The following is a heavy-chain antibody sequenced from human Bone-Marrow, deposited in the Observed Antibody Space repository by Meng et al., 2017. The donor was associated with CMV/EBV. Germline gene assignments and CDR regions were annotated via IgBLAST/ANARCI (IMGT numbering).Heavy chain of an antibody. V-gene: IGHV1-8*03. CDR2: INPNSGNT. CDR1: GYTFTSHD. D-gene: IGHD3-10*01. J-gene: IGHJ4*02. Sequence: ASVKVSCKASGYTFTSHDINWGRQATGQGLEWMGWINPNSGNTGYATKFQGRVTLTRNSSINTAYMEVSSLRSGDTAVYYCSRGVRYGSGKEFFDSWGQGTLVTVSS. CDR3: SRGVRYGSGKEFFDS.